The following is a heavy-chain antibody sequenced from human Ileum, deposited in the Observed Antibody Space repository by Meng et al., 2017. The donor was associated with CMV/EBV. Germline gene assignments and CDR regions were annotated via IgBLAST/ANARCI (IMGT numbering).Heavy chain of an antibody. D-gene: IGHD5-12*01. CDR1: GFSSHSYD. J-gene: IGHJ6*02. Sequence: GGFLRPSCAALGFSSHSYDMKWVRQAPGKGLEGVSDISSSGGSMDYADSVKGRFTITRDNAKNSLYLHMNSLRAEDTSVYYCAREGLSPGWVRLPYDHYYGLDVWGQGTTVTVSS. V-gene: IGHV3-48*03. CDR2: ISSSGGSM. CDR3: AREGLSPGWVRLPYDHYYGLDV.